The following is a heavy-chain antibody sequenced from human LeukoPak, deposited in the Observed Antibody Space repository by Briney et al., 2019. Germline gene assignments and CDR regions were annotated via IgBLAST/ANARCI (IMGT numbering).Heavy chain of an antibody. CDR1: GVSISSGDHY. D-gene: IGHD1-7*01. Sequence: SETLSLTCTVSGVSISSGDHYWSWIRQPPGKGLEWIGYISYGGSTYYNPSLKSRVTISLNRSKNQFSLKLGSVTAADTAVYYCARGELTMTGTFDYWGQGTLVTVSS. J-gene: IGHJ4*02. CDR3: ARGELTMTGTFDY. CDR2: ISYGGST. V-gene: IGHV4-30-4*08.